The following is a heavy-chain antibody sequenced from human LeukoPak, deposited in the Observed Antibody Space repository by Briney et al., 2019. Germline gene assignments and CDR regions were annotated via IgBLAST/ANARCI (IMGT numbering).Heavy chain of an antibody. CDR3: ARENGSGSYHFDY. CDR2: IYHSGST. D-gene: IGHD3-10*01. Sequence: SETLSLTCTVSGGSISSGGYYWSWIRQPPGKGLEWIGYIYHSGSTYYNPSLKSRVTISVDRSKNQFSLKLSSVTAADTAVYYCARENGSGSYHFDYWGQGTLVTVSS. J-gene: IGHJ4*02. V-gene: IGHV4-30-2*01. CDR1: GGSISSGGYY.